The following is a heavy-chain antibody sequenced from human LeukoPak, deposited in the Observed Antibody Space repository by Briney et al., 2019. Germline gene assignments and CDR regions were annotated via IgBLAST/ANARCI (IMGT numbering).Heavy chain of an antibody. CDR2: ISYDGSNK. V-gene: IGHV3-30-3*01. CDR3: ARDSDYYYYGMDV. J-gene: IGHJ6*02. Sequence: PGGSLRLSCAASGFTFSSYAVHWVRQAPGKGLEWVAVISYDGSNKYYADSVKGRFTISRDNSKNTLYLQMNGLRAEDTAVYYCARDSDYYYYGMDVWGQGTTVTVSS. CDR1: GFTFSSYA. D-gene: IGHD3-10*01.